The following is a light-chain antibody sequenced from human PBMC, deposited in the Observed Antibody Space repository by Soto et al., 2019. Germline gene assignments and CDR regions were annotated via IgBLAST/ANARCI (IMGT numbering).Light chain of an antibody. V-gene: IGLV1-40*01. J-gene: IGLJ2*01. CDR2: DNT. CDR1: GPNFGAGYG. CDR3: QSYDSSLSGVI. Sequence: QSVLTQPPSVSGPQGRGFPIPAMGAGPNFGAGYGVHWYQQLPGTVPKLLIHDNTNRPSGVPDRFSGSKSGTSASLAITGLQAEDEADYYCQSYDSSLSGVIFGGGTKLTVL.